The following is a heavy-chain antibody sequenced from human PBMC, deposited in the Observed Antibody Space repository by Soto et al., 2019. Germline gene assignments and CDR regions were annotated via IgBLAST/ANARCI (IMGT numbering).Heavy chain of an antibody. J-gene: IGHJ3*01. CDR3: ARRRIDTWNQRHAFDF. CDR1: GGSVSSGNYF. V-gene: IGHV4-39*01. D-gene: IGHD1-20*01. CDR2: IYYNGDT. Sequence: QLQLQESGPGLVKLAETLSLKCAVSGGSVSSGNYFWGWIRQPPGKGLEWIGNIYYNGDTYYTPSLRTRVSTTVVTAQNQFSLRLTPVTTADTAVYYCARRRIDTWNQRHAFDFWGQGTLVTVSS.